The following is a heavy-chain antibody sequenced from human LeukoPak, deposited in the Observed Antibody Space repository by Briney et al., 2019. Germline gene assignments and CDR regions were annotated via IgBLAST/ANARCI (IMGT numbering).Heavy chain of an antibody. CDR3: ARGGSYFDY. J-gene: IGHJ4*02. V-gene: IGHV4-34*01. CDR1: GGSFSGYY. CDR2: INHSGST. Sequence: PSETLSLTCAVYGGSFSGYYWSWIRQPPGKGLEWIGEINHSGSTNYNPSLKSRVTISVDTSKNQFSLKLSSVTAAGTAVYYCARGGSYFDYWGQGTLVTVSS.